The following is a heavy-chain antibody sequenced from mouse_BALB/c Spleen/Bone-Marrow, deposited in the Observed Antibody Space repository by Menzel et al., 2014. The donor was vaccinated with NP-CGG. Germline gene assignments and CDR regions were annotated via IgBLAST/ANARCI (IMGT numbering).Heavy chain of an antibody. D-gene: IGHD2-14*01. CDR3: ARQGYPYFDY. Sequence: EVKLVESGGGLVKLGGSLKLSCAASGFTFSSYYMSWVRQTPEKRLELVAAINSNGGSTYYPDTVKGRFTISRDNAKNTLYLQMSSLKSEDTALYYCARQGYPYFDYWGQGTTLTASS. CDR2: INSNGGST. J-gene: IGHJ2*01. CDR1: GFTFSSYY. V-gene: IGHV5-6-2*01.